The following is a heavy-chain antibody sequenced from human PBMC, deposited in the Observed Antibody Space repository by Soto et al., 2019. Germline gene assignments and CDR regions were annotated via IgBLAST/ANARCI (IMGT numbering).Heavy chain of an antibody. J-gene: IGHJ4*02. CDR3: ARRVDYSNYPYDY. CDR1: GFTFSSYW. Sequence: GGSLRLSCAASGFTFSSYWMHWVRQAPGKGLVWVSRINSDGSSTSYADSVKGRFTISRDNAKNTLYLQMNSLRAEDTAVYYCARRVDYSNYPYDYWGQGTLVTVSS. D-gene: IGHD4-4*01. CDR2: INSDGSST. V-gene: IGHV3-74*01.